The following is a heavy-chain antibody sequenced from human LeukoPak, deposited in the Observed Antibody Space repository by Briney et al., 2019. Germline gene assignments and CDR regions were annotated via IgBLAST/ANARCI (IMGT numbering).Heavy chain of an antibody. CDR1: GYTFTSYG. Sequence: ASVKVSCKASGYTFTSYGISWVRQAPGQGLEWMGWISAYNGNTNYAQKLRGRVTMTTDTSTSTAYMELRSLRSDDTAAYYCARDNYYYYYMDVWGKGTTVTVSS. V-gene: IGHV1-18*01. CDR2: ISAYNGNT. CDR3: ARDNYYYYYMDV. J-gene: IGHJ6*03.